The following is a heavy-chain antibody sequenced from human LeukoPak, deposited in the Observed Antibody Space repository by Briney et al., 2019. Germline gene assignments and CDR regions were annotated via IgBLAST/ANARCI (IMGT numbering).Heavy chain of an antibody. CDR3: ARYHGDLQYFDWLLSGTNWFDP. CDR1: GGTFSSYA. D-gene: IGHD3-9*01. CDR2: IIPIFGTA. V-gene: IGHV1-69*06. J-gene: IGHJ5*02. Sequence: GASVKVSCKASGGTFSSYAISWVRQAPGQGLEWMGGIIPIFGTANYAQKFQGRVTITADKSTSTAYMELSSLRSEDTAVYYCARYHGDLQYFDWLLSGTNWFDPWGQGTLVTVSS.